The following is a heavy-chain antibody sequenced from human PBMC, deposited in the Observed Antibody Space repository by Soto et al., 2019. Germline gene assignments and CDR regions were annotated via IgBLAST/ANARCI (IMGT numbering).Heavy chain of an antibody. CDR2: IYYSGST. D-gene: IGHD4-17*01. Sequence: PSETLSLTCTVSGGSISSGGYYWSWIRQHPGKGLEWIGYIYYSGSTYYDPSLKSRVTISVDTSKNQFSLKLSSVTAADTAVYYCARETNDYGDYVEWFDPWGQGTLVTVSS. CDR3: ARETNDYGDYVEWFDP. CDR1: GGSISSGGYY. V-gene: IGHV4-31*03. J-gene: IGHJ5*02.